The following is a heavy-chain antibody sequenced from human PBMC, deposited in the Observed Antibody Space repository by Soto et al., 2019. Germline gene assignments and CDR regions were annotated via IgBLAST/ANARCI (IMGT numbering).Heavy chain of an antibody. Sequence: GGSLRLSCAASGFPFSSYAMSWVRQAPGQGLEWVSAISGSGGSTYYADSVKGRFTISRDNSKNTPYLQMNSLTAEDTAVYYCAKVGPYSLWDYWGQGTLVTVSS. CDR1: GFPFSSYA. CDR3: AKVGPYSLWDY. J-gene: IGHJ4*02. CDR2: ISGSGGST. D-gene: IGHD6-13*01. V-gene: IGHV3-23*01.